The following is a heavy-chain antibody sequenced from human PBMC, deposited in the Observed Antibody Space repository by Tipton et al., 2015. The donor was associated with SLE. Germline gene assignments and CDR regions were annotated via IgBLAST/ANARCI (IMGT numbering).Heavy chain of an antibody. CDR3: AKGGRYYYDTSGFYSGAFDI. CDR1: GFTFSNHG. D-gene: IGHD3-22*01. CDR2: IRDDGSKK. J-gene: IGHJ3*02. V-gene: IGHV3-30*02. Sequence: SLRLSCVASGFTFSNHGMHWVRQAPGKGLEWVSFIRDDGSKKYYADSVKGRFTISRDDSKNTLYLQMNSLRAEDTALYYCAKGGRYYYDTSGFYSGAFDIWGQGTMVTVSS.